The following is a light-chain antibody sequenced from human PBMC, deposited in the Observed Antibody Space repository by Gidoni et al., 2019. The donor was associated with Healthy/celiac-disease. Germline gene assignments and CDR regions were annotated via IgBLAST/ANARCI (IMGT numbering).Light chain of an antibody. CDR1: NIGSKN. CDR3: QVWDSSTAV. Sequence: SSELTQPLSVSVALGQTARITCGGNNIGSKNVQWYQQKPGQAPVLVIYRDTNRPSGSHERFSGPNSGNTATLTISRAQAGDEADYYCQVWDSSTAVFGGGTKLTVL. CDR2: RDT. J-gene: IGLJ2*01. V-gene: IGLV3-9*01.